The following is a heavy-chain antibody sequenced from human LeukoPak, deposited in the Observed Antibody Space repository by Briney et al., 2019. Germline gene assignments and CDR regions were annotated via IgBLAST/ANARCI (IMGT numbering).Heavy chain of an antibody. J-gene: IGHJ3*02. Sequence: NPSETLSLTCTVSGGSISSGGYYWSWIRQPAGKGLEWIGRIYTSGSTNYNPSLKSRVTMSVDTSKNQFSLKLSSVTAADTAVYYCARDPPYSRVDIWGQGTMVTVSS. CDR1: GGSISSGGYY. CDR2: IYTSGST. D-gene: IGHD6-13*01. V-gene: IGHV4-61*02. CDR3: ARDPPYSRVDI.